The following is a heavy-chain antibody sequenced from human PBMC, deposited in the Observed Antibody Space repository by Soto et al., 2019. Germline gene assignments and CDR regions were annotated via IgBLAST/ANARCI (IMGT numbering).Heavy chain of an antibody. D-gene: IGHD3-3*01. CDR2: INPATGAA. Sequence: QLHLVQSGAVVKKPGASVTVSCSASGYPVTAYYMHWVRQAPGRGLEWMGGINPATGAAKYTQTCQGRVTMTGDASTSTVFMELSGLTSGDTAVFYCASGGGVGVAGSAAFDMWGQGTLVTVSS. J-gene: IGHJ3*02. CDR1: GYPVTAYY. V-gene: IGHV1-2*02. CDR3: ASGGGVGVAGSAAFDM.